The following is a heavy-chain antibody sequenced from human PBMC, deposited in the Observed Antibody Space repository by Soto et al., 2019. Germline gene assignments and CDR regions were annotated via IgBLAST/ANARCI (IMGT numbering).Heavy chain of an antibody. CDR1: GYTFTIYY. J-gene: IGHJ3*02. V-gene: IGHV1-46*03. CDR3: ARXDAPLKAFDI. Sequence: SLKVSCKASGYTFTIYYMHWVRQAPGQGLEWMGIINPSGGSTSYAQKFQGRVTMTRDTSTSTVYMELSSLRSEDTAVYYCARXDAPLKAFDIWGQGTMVTVSS. CDR2: INPSGGST.